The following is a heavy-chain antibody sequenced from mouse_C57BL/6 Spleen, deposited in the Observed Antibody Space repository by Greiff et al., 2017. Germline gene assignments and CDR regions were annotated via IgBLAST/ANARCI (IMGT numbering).Heavy chain of an antibody. D-gene: IGHD2-10*01. J-gene: IGHJ4*01. CDR2: IHPSDSDT. V-gene: IGHV1-74*01. CDR3: ARERAAYDGNYEAMDY. Sequence: QVQLQQPGAELVKPGASVKVSCKASGYTFTSYWMHWVKQRPGQGLEWIGRIHPSDSDTNYNQKFKGKATLTVDKSSSTAYMQLSSLTSEYSAVYYCARERAAYDGNYEAMDYWGQGTSVTVSS. CDR1: GYTFTSYW.